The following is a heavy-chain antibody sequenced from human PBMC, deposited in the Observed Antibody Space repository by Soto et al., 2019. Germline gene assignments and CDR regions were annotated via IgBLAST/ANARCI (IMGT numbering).Heavy chain of an antibody. Sequence: GGSLRLSCATSGFSFSDSYTSWIRQAPGKGLEWISYISPRSTFRDYAESVKGRFTISRDSVKNSLYLQMNNLTAGDTGVYYCARGGGGGLFDPWGQGSLVTVSS. V-gene: IGHV3-11*06. J-gene: IGHJ5*02. CDR3: ARGGGGGLFDP. CDR2: ISPRSTFR. D-gene: IGHD2-21*01. CDR1: GFSFSDSY.